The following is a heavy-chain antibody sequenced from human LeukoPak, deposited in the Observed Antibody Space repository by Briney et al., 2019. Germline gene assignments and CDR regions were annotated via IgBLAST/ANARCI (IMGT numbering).Heavy chain of an antibody. D-gene: IGHD6-13*01. V-gene: IGHV4-61*01. CDR1: GDSINSGRHY. CDR2: VYYSGST. Sequence: SETLSLTCTVSGDSINSGRHYWSWIRQPPGKGLEWIAYVYYSGSTKYNPSLQSRVTISADRPRNQFSLRVTSVTAADTAVYYCARDGRGYASSWYFDLWGQGTLVTVSS. CDR3: ARDGRGYASSWYFDL. J-gene: IGHJ4*02.